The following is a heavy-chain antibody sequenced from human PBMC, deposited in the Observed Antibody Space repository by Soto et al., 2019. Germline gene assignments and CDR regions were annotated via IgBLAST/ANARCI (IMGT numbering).Heavy chain of an antibody. CDR2: ISSSSSTI. J-gene: IGHJ6*02. V-gene: IGHV3-48*01. CDR1: GFTFSSYS. D-gene: IGHD2-2*01. Sequence: EVQLVESGGGLVQPGGSLRLSCAASGFTFSSYSMNWVRQAPGKGLEWVSYISSSSSTIYYADSVKGRFTISRDNAKNSLYLQMNSLRGEDTAVYYCAREELYCSSTSCSHYYGMDVWGQGTTVTVSS. CDR3: AREELYCSSTSCSHYYGMDV.